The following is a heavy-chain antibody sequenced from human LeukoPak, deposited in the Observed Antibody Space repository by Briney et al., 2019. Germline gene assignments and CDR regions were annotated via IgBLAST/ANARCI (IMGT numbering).Heavy chain of an antibody. CDR1: GFTFSSYE. CDR2: ISSDGRTM. D-gene: IGHD3-22*01. V-gene: IGHV3-48*03. J-gene: IGHJ6*04. CDR3: AREPVRLSFDMDV. Sequence: PGGSLRLSCEASGFTFSSYEMNWVRQAPGKGLEWIAYISSDGRTMYYADAVKGRFTISRDNAKNSLSVQMNSLRAEDTAVYYCAREPVRLSFDMDVWVKGTTVIVS.